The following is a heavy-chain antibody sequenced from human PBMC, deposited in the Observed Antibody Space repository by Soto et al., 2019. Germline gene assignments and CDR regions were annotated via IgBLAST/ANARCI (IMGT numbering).Heavy chain of an antibody. J-gene: IGHJ4*02. V-gene: IGHV4-61*01. CDR1: GGSVSSGSYY. CDR2: IYYNGST. CDR3: ARIVVVTALRNSGVIDY. Sequence: SDTLSLTCSVSGGSVSSGSYYWSWIRQAPGKGLEWIGYIYYNGSTNYNPSLKSRVTISVDTSKNQFSLKLSSVTAADTAVFYCARIVVVTALRNSGVIDYWGQGTLVTVSS. D-gene: IGHD2-21*02.